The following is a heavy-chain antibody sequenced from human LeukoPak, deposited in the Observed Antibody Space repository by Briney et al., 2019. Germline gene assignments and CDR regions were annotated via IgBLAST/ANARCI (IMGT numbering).Heavy chain of an antibody. V-gene: IGHV1-2*02. Sequence: GASVKVSCKASGYTFTGYYMHWVRQAPGQGLEWMGWINPNSGGTNYAQKFQGRVTMTRDTSISTAYMELSRLRSDDTAVYYCARAFGGSYYFYAFDIWGQGTMVTVS. CDR2: INPNSGGT. CDR1: GYTFTGYY. J-gene: IGHJ3*02. CDR3: ARAFGGSYYFYAFDI. D-gene: IGHD1-26*01.